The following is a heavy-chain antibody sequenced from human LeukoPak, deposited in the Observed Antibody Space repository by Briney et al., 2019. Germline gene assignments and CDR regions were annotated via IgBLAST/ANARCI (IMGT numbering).Heavy chain of an antibody. D-gene: IGHD2-8*01. V-gene: IGHV4-59*12. J-gene: IGHJ3*02. CDR2: IYYSGST. CDR3: ARDLRNGEDAFDI. CDR1: GGSISSYY. Sequence: SETLSLTCTVSGGSISSYYWSWIRQPPGKGLEWIGYIYYSGSTNYNPSLKSRVTISVDTSKNQFSLKLSSVTAADTAVYYCARDLRNGEDAFDIWGQGTMVTVSS.